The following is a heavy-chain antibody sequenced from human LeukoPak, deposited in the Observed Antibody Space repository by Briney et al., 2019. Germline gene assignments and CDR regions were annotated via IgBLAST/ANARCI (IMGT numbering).Heavy chain of an antibody. D-gene: IGHD5-18*01. CDR1: GFTFSNYA. J-gene: IGHJ4*02. Sequence: PGGSLRLSCAASGFTFSNYALSWVRQAPGKGLEWVSAISASGGSTSYADSVKGRFTITRDKSKNGLYLQMNSLRADDTAVYYCARKYSDSSPAFDYWGQGTLVTVSS. V-gene: IGHV3-23*01. CDR2: ISASGGST. CDR3: ARKYSDSSPAFDY.